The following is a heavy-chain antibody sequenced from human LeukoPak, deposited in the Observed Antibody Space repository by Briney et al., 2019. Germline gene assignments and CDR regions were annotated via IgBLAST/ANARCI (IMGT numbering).Heavy chain of an antibody. CDR1: GFPFHDHD. CDR2: ISHGGGKE. D-gene: IGHD5-24*01. Sequence: GGSPRLSCAASGFPFHDHDMYWVRQTPGKGLEWVALISHGGGKEHYAESVKGRFTISRDNSRNTVYLQMSSLRSDDTAIYYCAKTLDGFWPQFDFWGQGTLLTVSS. J-gene: IGHJ4*02. CDR3: AKTLDGFWPQFDF. V-gene: IGHV3-30*18.